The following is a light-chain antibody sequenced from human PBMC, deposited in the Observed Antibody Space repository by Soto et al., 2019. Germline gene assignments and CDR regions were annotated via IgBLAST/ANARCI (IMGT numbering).Light chain of an antibody. CDR3: QQYNIYPWT. V-gene: IGKV3-15*01. Sequence: MMMTQSPATLSVSPGERVTLSCRTSHSVNSHVAWYQQKPGQAPRLLLYGASTRATGIPVRFSGSGFGTEFTLTISSLQPDDFATYYCQQYNIYPWTFGQGTKVDIK. CDR1: HSVNSH. J-gene: IGKJ1*01. CDR2: GAS.